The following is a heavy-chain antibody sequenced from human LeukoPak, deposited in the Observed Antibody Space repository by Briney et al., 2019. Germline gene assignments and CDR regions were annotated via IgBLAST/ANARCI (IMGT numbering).Heavy chain of an antibody. Sequence: GASVKVSCKASGYTFTSYDINWVRQATGQGLEWMGWMNPNSGNTGYAQKFQGRVTMTRNTSISTAYMELSSLRSEVTAVYYCARAYGDYVGYYGMDVWGQGTTVTVSS. J-gene: IGHJ6*02. V-gene: IGHV1-8*01. CDR1: GYTFTSYD. D-gene: IGHD4-17*01. CDR2: MNPNSGNT. CDR3: ARAYGDYVGYYGMDV.